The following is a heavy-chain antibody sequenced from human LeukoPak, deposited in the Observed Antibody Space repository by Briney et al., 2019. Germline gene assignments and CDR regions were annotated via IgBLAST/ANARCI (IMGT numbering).Heavy chain of an antibody. CDR3: ARHGKQQLATHYYYYYMDV. V-gene: IGHV5-51*01. CDR2: ICPGDSDT. J-gene: IGHJ6*03. Sequence: GESLKISCKGSGYSFTSYWIGWVRQMPGKGLEWMGIICPGDSDTRYSPSFQGQVTISADKSISTAYLQWSSLKASDTAMYYCARHGKQQLATHYYYYYMDVWGKGTTVTVSS. D-gene: IGHD6-13*01. CDR1: GYSFTSYW.